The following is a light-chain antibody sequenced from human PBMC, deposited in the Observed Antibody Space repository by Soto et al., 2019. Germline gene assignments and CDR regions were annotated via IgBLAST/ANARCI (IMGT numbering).Light chain of an antibody. Sequence: QSALTQPASVSGSPGQSITISCTGTSSDVGGYNYVSWYQQHPGKAPKLMIYDVTNRPSGVSNRFSGYKSGNTASLTISGLQPEDEADYYCSSYTSSSTPLVFGGGTKVTVL. J-gene: IGLJ3*02. CDR2: DVT. CDR1: SSDVGGYNY. CDR3: SSYTSSSTPLV. V-gene: IGLV2-14*01.